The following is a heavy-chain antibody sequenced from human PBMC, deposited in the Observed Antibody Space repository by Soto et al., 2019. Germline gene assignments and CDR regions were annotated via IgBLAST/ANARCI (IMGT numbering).Heavy chain of an antibody. CDR1: GFTFSSYA. Sequence: GGSLRLSCAASGFTFSSYAMSWVRQAPGKGLEWVSAISGSGGSTYYADSVKGRFTISRDNSKNTLYLQMNSLRAEDTAVYYCAKAQGTTGTTRCGGYYYYGVDVWGQGTTVTVSS. J-gene: IGHJ6*02. D-gene: IGHD1-1*01. V-gene: IGHV3-23*01. CDR2: ISGSGGST. CDR3: AKAQGTTGTTRCGGYYYYGVDV.